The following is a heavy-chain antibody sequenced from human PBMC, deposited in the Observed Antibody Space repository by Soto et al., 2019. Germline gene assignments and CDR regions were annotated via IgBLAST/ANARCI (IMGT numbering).Heavy chain of an antibody. CDR1: GFNFSIYW. Sequence: GGSLRLSCAASGFNFSIYWMHWVRQAPGKGLVWVSRINSDGSATYYADSVKGRFTISRDNAKNTLYVQMHSLRAEDTAVYYCVRGGAYGDYRLDYWGQGTPVTV. D-gene: IGHD4-17*01. CDR2: INSDGSAT. V-gene: IGHV3-74*01. CDR3: VRGGAYGDYRLDY. J-gene: IGHJ4*02.